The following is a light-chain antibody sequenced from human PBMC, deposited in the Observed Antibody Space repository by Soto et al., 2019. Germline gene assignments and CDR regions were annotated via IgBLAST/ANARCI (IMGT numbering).Light chain of an antibody. CDR3: SSYTSSSTLV. V-gene: IGLV2-14*01. J-gene: IGLJ1*01. Sequence: QSALTQPASVSGSPGQSITISCTGTSSDIGGYNYVSWFQQHPGKAPKVMIYEVTNRPSGVSNRFSGSKSGNTASLTISGLQAEDEADYYCSSYTSSSTLVFGSGPRSPS. CDR2: EVT. CDR1: SSDIGGYNY.